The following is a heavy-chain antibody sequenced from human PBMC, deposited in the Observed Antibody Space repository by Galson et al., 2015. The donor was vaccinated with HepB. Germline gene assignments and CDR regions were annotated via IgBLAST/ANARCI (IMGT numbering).Heavy chain of an antibody. Sequence: SVKVSCKASGYTFTDYYMHWVRQAPGQGLEWMRRINPNSGGADCAQKFQGRVTMTRDTSISTAYMELSRLRSDDTAVYYCARPPYCSGGVCYDYWGQGTLVTVSS. V-gene: IGHV1-2*06. J-gene: IGHJ4*02. CDR3: ARPPYCSGGVCYDY. CDR2: INPNSGGA. CDR1: GYTFTDYY. D-gene: IGHD2-15*01.